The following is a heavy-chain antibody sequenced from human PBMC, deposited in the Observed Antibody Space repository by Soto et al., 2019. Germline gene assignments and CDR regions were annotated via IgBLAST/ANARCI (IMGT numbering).Heavy chain of an antibody. V-gene: IGHV4-4*02. CDR1: GGSISSSNW. CDR2: IYHSGST. J-gene: IGHJ5*02. D-gene: IGHD3-3*01. Sequence: SETLSLTCAVSGGSISSSNWWRWVRQPPGKGLEWIGEIYHSGSTNYNPSLKSRVTISVDKSKNQFSLKLSSVTAADTAVYYCARDAGRAYYDFWSGSNNWFDPWGQGTLVTVSS. CDR3: ARDAGRAYYDFWSGSNNWFDP.